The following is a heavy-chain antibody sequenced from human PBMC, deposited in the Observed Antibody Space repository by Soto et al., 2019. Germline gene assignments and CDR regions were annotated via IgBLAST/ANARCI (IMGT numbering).Heavy chain of an antibody. CDR3: ARAELRYFDWSTYYYGMDV. D-gene: IGHD3-9*01. CDR2: ISAYNGNT. J-gene: IGHJ6*02. V-gene: IGHV1-18*01. Sequence: VASVKVSCKAPGGTFSNYAINWVRQAPGQGLEWMGWISAYNGNTNYAQKLQGRVTMTTDTSTSTAYMELRSLRSDDTAVYYCARAELRYFDWSTYYYGMDVWGQGTTVTVSS. CDR1: GGTFSNYA.